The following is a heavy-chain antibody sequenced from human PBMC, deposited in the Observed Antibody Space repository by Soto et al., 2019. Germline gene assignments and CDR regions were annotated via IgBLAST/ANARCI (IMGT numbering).Heavy chain of an antibody. CDR2: IKSKTDGGTT. CDR3: TTDSYSTIILVRFDY. J-gene: IGHJ4*01. Sequence: LFRASSSDTCSISWINWVQKNTRKGLEWVGRIKSKTDGGTTDYAEPVKGRFAISRDDSNNMVYLQMNSLKIEDTAVYYCTTDSYSTIILVRFDYWGHGTLVTVSS. D-gene: IGHD3-22*01. CDR1: SDTCSISW. V-gene: IGHV3-15*07.